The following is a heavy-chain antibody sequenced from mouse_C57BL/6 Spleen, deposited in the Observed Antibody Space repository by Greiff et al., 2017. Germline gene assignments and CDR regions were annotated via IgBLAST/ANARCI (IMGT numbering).Heavy chain of an antibody. D-gene: IGHD1-1*01. CDR3: ARWAYYGSSGEGFFDY. CDR2: IHPNSGST. CDR1: GYTFTSYW. J-gene: IGHJ2*01. Sequence: QVQLQQPGAELVKPGASVKLSCKASGYTFTSYWMHWVKQRPGQGLEWIGMIHPNSGSTNYNEKFKNKATLTVDKSSSTAYMQLSSLTSEDSAVYYCARWAYYGSSGEGFFDYWGQGTTLTVSS. V-gene: IGHV1-64*01.